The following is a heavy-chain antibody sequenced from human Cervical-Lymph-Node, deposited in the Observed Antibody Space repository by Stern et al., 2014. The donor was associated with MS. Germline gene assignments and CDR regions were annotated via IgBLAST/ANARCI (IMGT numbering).Heavy chain of an antibody. D-gene: IGHD3-22*01. Sequence: QVTLKESGPALVKPTQTLTLTCTFSGFSLSTSGMCVSWIRQPPGKALEWLALIDWDDDKYYSSSLKPRLTISKDTSKNQVVLTMTNMDPVDTATYYCARGFYDSSGSTFDYWGQGTLVTVSS. J-gene: IGHJ4*02. CDR1: GFSLSTSGMC. CDR2: IDWDDDK. V-gene: IGHV2-70*01. CDR3: ARGFYDSSGSTFDY.